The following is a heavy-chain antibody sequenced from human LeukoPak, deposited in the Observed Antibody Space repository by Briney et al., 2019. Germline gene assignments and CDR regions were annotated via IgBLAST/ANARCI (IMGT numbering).Heavy chain of an antibody. CDR3: ARELRYFDWLPSYYYYGMDV. CDR2: ISYDGSNK. Sequence: PGGSLRLSCAASGFTFSSYAMHWVRQAPGKGLEWVAVISYDGSNKYYADSVKGRFTISRDNSKNTLYLQMNSLRAEDTAVYYCARELRYFDWLPSYYYYGMDVWGQGTTVTVSS. D-gene: IGHD3-9*01. CDR1: GFTFSSYA. V-gene: IGHV3-30*04. J-gene: IGHJ6*02.